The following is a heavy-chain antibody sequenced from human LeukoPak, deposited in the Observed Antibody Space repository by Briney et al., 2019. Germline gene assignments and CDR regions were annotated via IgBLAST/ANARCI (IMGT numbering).Heavy chain of an antibody. D-gene: IGHD3-3*01. CDR2: ISAYNGNT. V-gene: IGHV1-18*01. J-gene: IGHJ4*02. Sequence: ASVKVSCKASGYTFTSYGISWVRQAPGQGLEWMGWISAYNGNTNYAQKLQGRVTMTTDTSTSTAYMELRSLRSDVTAVYYCARGHTYYDFWSGLIEYYFDYWGQGTLVTVSS. CDR3: ARGHTYYDFWSGLIEYYFDY. CDR1: GYTFTSYG.